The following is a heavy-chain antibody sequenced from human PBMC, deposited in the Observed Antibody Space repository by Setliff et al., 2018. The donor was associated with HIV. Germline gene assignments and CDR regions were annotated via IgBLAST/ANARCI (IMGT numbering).Heavy chain of an antibody. CDR1: GVSISSQY. CDR3: ARDGTPLPTGGGYPVGFYYYMDV. V-gene: IGHV4-59*11. J-gene: IGHJ6*03. CDR2: VYYSVNY. D-gene: IGHD3-22*01. Sequence: PSETLSLTCAVSGVSISSQYWSWIRQPPGKGLEWIGFVYYSVNYNYNPSLKSRVSISVDTSKNQVSLKLTSVTAADTAVYYCARDGTPLPTGGGYPVGFYYYMDVWGRGTTVTVSS.